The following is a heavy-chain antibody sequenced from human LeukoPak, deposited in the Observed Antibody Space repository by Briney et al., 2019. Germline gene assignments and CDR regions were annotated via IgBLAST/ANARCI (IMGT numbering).Heavy chain of an antibody. CDR2: IYTSGSN. CDR3: ARDDYGDYVGTFDY. D-gene: IGHD4-17*01. CDR1: GGSISSGSYY. V-gene: IGHV4-61*02. Sequence: SETLSLTCTVSGGSISSGSYYWSWIRQPAGKGLEWIGRIYTSGSNNYNPSLKSRVTISVDTSKNQFSLKLSSVTAADTAVYYCARDDYGDYVGTFDYWGQGTLVTVSS. J-gene: IGHJ4*02.